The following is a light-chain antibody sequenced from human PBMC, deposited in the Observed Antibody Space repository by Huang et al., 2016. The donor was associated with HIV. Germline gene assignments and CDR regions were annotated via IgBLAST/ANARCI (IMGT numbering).Light chain of an antibody. CDR1: QDISSY. CDR3: QQYYNYPPT. CDR2: AAS. J-gene: IGKJ5*01. V-gene: IGKV1-8*01. Sequence: AIRITQSPSSLSASTGDRVNITCRASQDISSYLAWYQQKSGKAPKLLIHAASTLQSGVPSRFSGSGSGTDFTLTISCLQSEDFATYYCQQYYNYPPTFGQGTRLEI.